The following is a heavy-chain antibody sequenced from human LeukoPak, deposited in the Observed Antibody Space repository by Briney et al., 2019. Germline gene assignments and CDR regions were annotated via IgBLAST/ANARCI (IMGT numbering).Heavy chain of an antibody. CDR1: GYTFTSYD. CDR3: AREEMATSHFDY. CDR2: MNPNSGNT. Sequence: ASVKVSCKASGYTFTSYDINWVRQATGRGLEWMGWMNPNSGNTGYAQKFQGRVTMTRNTSISTAYMELSSLRSEDTAVYYCAREEMATSHFDYWGQGTLVTVSS. V-gene: IGHV1-8*01. D-gene: IGHD5-24*01. J-gene: IGHJ4*02.